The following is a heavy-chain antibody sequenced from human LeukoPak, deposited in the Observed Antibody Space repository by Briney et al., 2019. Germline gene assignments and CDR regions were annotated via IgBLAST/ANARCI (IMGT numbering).Heavy chain of an antibody. D-gene: IGHD6-6*01. Sequence: GGSLRLSCAASGFTFSTYAMTWVRQAPGNGLDWVSAISGGGATYYADSVKARFTISRDNSKNTLYLQMNSLRADDTAVYYCARVGKAARSEWFDPWGQGTLVTVSS. CDR3: ARVGKAARSEWFDP. CDR1: GFTFSTYA. V-gene: IGHV3-23*01. CDR2: ISGGGAT. J-gene: IGHJ5*02.